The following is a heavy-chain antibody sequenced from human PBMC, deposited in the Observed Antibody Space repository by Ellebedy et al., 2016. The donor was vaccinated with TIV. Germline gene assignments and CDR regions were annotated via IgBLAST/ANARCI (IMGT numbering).Heavy chain of an antibody. Sequence: ASVQVSCKASGYTFTKYYMHWVRQAPGQGLEWMGMINPSGGSTSYAQKFQGRVTMTRDTSTSTVYMEVSSLRSEDTAVYYCTCLQLGIADYFNYWGQGALVTVSS. CDR1: GYTFTKYY. D-gene: IGHD6-13*01. V-gene: IGHV1-46*01. CDR2: INPSGGST. CDR3: TCLQLGIADYFNY. J-gene: IGHJ4*02.